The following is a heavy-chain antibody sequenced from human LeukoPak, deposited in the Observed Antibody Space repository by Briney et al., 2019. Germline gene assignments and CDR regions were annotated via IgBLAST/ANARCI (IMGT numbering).Heavy chain of an antibody. J-gene: IGHJ4*02. CDR3: ARPVGAEGYFDY. D-gene: IGHD1-26*01. CDR1: GYSISSGYY. Sequence: PSVTLSLTCTVSGYSISSGYYWGWIRQPPGKGLEWIGSIYHSGSTYYNPSLKSRVTISVDTSKNQFSLKLSSVTAADTAVYYCARPVGAEGYFDYWGQGTLVTVSS. CDR2: IYHSGST. V-gene: IGHV4-38-2*02.